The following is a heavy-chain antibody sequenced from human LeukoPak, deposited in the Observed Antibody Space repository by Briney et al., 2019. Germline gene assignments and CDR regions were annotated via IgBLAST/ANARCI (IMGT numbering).Heavy chain of an antibody. CDR1: GYTFITHD. J-gene: IGHJ5*02. CDR2: MNPKSGNT. CDR3: ARARGFSYFDP. D-gene: IGHD3-10*01. V-gene: IGHV1-8*01. Sequence: ASVKVSCKASGYTFITHDIHWVRQAPGQGLEWMGWMNPKSGNTGYAQRFQGRVTMTRNTSISTAYMELRGLKSEDTAIFYCARARGFSYFDPWGQGTPVTVFS.